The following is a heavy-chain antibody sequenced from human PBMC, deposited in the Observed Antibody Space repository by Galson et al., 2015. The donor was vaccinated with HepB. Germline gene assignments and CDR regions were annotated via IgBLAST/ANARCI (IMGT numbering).Heavy chain of an antibody. V-gene: IGHV3-11*06. CDR2: VSSNTIFT. J-gene: IGHJ4*02. CDR3: ARVADSHYGDHTHFDS. Sequence: SLRLSCAASGFTFSDYYMSWIRQAPGKGLEWLAYVSSNTIFTKYADSVKGRFTVSRDNVKNSISLQMNRLSVEDTAMYYCARVADSHYGDHTHFDSWGQGALVTVSS. CDR1: GFTFSDYY. D-gene: IGHD4-17*01.